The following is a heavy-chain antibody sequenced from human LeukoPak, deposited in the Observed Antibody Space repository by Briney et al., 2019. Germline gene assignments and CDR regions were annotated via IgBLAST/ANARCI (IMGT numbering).Heavy chain of an antibody. CDR2: ISGDGDNI. D-gene: IGHD3-22*01. Sequence: GGSLRLSCAAYGFNFDDYAMHWVRQAPGKGLEWVSLISGDGDNIYYADSVKGRFTISRDNSENSLYLQMNSLGTEDTAIYYCAKDYDRTGYYFDYWGQGTLVTVSS. J-gene: IGHJ4*02. V-gene: IGHV3-43*02. CDR1: GFNFDDYA. CDR3: AKDYDRTGYYFDY.